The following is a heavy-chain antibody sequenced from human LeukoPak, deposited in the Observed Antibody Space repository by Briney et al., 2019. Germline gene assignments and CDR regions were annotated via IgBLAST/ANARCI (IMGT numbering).Heavy chain of an antibody. CDR1: GFTFSSYA. J-gene: IGHJ4*02. CDR3: ARDPRDGYTYYFDY. Sequence: PGGSLRLSCAASGFTFSSYAMHWVRQAPGKGLEWVAVISYDGSNKYYADSVKGRFTISRDNSKNTLYLQMNSLRAEDTAVYYCARDPRDGYTYYFDYWGQGTLVTVSS. CDR2: ISYDGSNK. D-gene: IGHD5-24*01. V-gene: IGHV3-30*04.